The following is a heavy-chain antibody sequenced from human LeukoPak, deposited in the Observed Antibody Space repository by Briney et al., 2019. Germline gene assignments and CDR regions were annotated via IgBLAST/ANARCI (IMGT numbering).Heavy chain of an antibody. CDR3: ARRGGYSALDY. V-gene: IGHV4-39*01. CDR1: GGSISSNGYY. Sequence: SETLSLTCTVSGGSISSNGYYWGWIRQPPGKGLEWIGSFYYTGSTFYSPSLKSRVTISVDTSKNQFSLKLSSVTAADTAVYYCARRGGYSALDYWGQGTLVTVSS. D-gene: IGHD5-12*01. CDR2: FYYTGST. J-gene: IGHJ4*02.